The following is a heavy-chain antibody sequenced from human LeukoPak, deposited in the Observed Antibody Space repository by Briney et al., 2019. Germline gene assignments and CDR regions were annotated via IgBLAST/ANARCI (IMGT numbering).Heavy chain of an antibody. Sequence: PSETLSLTCNVSGDSISTYFWSGIRQPPGKGLEWIGNIYYSGSTNYNPSLKSRVTISLDTSKSQFSLKVSSVTAADTAVYYCARTHSTSSLYHFDSWGQGTLVTVSS. V-gene: IGHV4-59*08. CDR2: IYYSGST. CDR3: ARTHSTSSLYHFDS. D-gene: IGHD6-6*01. CDR1: GDSISTYF. J-gene: IGHJ4*02.